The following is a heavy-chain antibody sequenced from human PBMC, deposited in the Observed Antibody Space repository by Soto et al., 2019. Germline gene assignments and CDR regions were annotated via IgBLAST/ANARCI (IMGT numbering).Heavy chain of an antibody. D-gene: IGHD2-2*01. CDR1: GGSISSYY. CDR3: AREVSTSLNWIDP. J-gene: IGHJ5*02. CDR2: IYYSGST. V-gene: IGHV4-59*01. Sequence: SETLSLTCTVSGGSISSYYWSWIRQPPGKGLEWIGYIYYSGSTNYNPSLKSRVTISVDTSKNQFSLKLSSVTAADTAVYYCAREVSTSLNWIDPWGQGTLVTVSS.